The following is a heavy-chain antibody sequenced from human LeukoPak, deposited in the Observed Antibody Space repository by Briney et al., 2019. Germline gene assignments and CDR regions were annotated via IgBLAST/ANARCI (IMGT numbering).Heavy chain of an antibody. CDR1: GYTFTSYD. J-gene: IGHJ4*02. CDR2: MNPNSGNT. CDR3: ARGRGTRSWYRRFDY. Sequence: ASVKVSCKASGYTFTSYDINWVRQATGQGLEWKGWMNPNSGNTGYAQKFQGRVTITRNTSISTAYMELSSLRSEDTAVYYCARGRGTRSWYRRFDYWGQGTLVTVSS. D-gene: IGHD6-13*01. V-gene: IGHV1-8*03.